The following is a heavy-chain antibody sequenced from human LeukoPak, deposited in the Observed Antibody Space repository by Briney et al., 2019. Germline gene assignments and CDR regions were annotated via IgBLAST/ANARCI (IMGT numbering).Heavy chain of an antibody. CDR3: ARPLWFGELGSFGY. V-gene: IGHV4-59*08. Sequence: SETLSLTCTVSGGSISSYYWSWIRQPPGKRLEWIGYIYYSGSTNYNPSLKSRVTISVDTSKNQFSLKLSSVTAADTAVYYCARPLWFGELGSFGYWGQGTLVTVSS. CDR1: GGSISSYY. D-gene: IGHD3-10*01. CDR2: IYYSGST. J-gene: IGHJ4*02.